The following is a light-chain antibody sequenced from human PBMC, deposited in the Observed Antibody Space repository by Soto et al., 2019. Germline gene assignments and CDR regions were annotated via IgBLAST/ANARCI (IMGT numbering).Light chain of an antibody. J-gene: IGKJ1*01. CDR3: LKDYNYPWT. CDR2: GAS. V-gene: IGKV3-11*01. CDR1: QSVSSY. Sequence: EIMLTQSPATLSLSPGEISPLSCRASQSVSSYLAWYQQKPGQAPRLLIYGASSRATGIPDRFSGSGSGTDFTLTISRLEPEDFATYYCLKDYNYPWTCGQGTKVDIK.